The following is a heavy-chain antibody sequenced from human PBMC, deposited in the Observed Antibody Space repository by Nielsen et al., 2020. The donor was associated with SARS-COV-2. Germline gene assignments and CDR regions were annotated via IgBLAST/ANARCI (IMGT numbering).Heavy chain of an antibody. Sequence: GESLKISCAASGFTFSTYTMNWVRQAPGKGLEWVSGICGSGDTSYYADSVKGRFTISRDNAQSSLYLQMNSLRVEDTAVYYCASGYCATNGCRKDYWGQGTLVTVSS. J-gene: IGHJ4*02. CDR2: ICGSGDTS. D-gene: IGHD2-8*01. CDR1: GFTFSTYT. CDR3: ASGYCATNGCRKDY. V-gene: IGHV3-48*04.